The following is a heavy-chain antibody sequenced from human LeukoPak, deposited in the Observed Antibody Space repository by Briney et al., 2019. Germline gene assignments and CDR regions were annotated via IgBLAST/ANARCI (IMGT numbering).Heavy chain of an antibody. D-gene: IGHD3-22*01. CDR3: AKDQYYYDSSGYSLDY. J-gene: IGHJ4*02. CDR1: GFTFSSYA. Sequence: PGGSLRLSCAASGFTFSSYAMSWVRQAPGKGLESVSAISGSGGSTYYADSVKGRFTISRDNSKNTLYLQMNSLRAEDTAVYYCAKDQYYYDSSGYSLDYWGQGTLVTVSS. V-gene: IGHV3-23*01. CDR2: ISGSGGST.